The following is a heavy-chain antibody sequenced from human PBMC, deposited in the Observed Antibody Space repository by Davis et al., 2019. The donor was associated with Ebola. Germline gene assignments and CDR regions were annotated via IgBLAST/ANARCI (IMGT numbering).Heavy chain of an antibody. CDR1: GGSFSGYY. CDR3: ARGGRSWPPGYYYYGMDV. D-gene: IGHD6-13*01. J-gene: IGHJ6*02. V-gene: IGHV4-34*01. CDR2: INHSGST. Sequence: MPSETLSLTCAVYGGSFSGYYWSWIRQPPGKGLEWIGEINHSGSTNYNPSLKSRVTISVDTSKNQFSLKLSSVTAADTAVYYCARGGRSWPPGYYYYGMDVWGQGTTVTVSS.